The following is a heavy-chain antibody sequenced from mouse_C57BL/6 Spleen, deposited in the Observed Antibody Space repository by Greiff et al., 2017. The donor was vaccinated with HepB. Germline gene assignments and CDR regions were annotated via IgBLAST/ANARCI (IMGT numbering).Heavy chain of an antibody. Sequence: VQLQEPGAELVKPGASVKLSCKASGYTFTSYWMQWVKQRPGQGLEWIGEIDPSDSYTNYNQKFKGKATLTVDTSSSTAYMQLSSLTSEDSAVYYCARGYGSSYRAMDYWGQGTSVTVSS. J-gene: IGHJ4*01. CDR2: IDPSDSYT. V-gene: IGHV1-50*01. D-gene: IGHD1-1*01. CDR1: GYTFTSYW. CDR3: ARGYGSSYRAMDY.